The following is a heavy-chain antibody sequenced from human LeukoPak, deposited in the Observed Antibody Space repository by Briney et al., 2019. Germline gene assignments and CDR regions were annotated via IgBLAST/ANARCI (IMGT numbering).Heavy chain of an antibody. CDR2: ISAYNGNT. D-gene: IGHD4-17*01. J-gene: IGHJ6*02. CDR1: GYTFTSYG. Sequence: ASVKVSCKASGYTFTSYGISWERQAPGQGLEWMGWISAYNGNTNYEQKLQGRVTMTTGTSTSTAYMELRSLRSDDTGVYYCARAPLRSVYGDYLLHYYYYGMDVWGQGTTVTVSS. V-gene: IGHV1-18*01. CDR3: ARAPLRSVYGDYLLHYYYYGMDV.